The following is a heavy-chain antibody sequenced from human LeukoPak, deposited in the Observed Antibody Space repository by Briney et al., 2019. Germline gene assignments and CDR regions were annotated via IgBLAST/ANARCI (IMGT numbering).Heavy chain of an antibody. Sequence: PGRSLRLSCAASGFTFDDYTMHCVRHAPGKGLEWVSDIMWNSFNICYADSVKGRFTISRDNAKNSLYLQMNSLRAEDTALYYCAKDMEGAADYWGQGTLVTVSS. V-gene: IGHV3-9*01. D-gene: IGHD1-26*01. CDR2: IMWNSFNI. CDR1: GFTFDDYT. J-gene: IGHJ4*02. CDR3: AKDMEGAADY.